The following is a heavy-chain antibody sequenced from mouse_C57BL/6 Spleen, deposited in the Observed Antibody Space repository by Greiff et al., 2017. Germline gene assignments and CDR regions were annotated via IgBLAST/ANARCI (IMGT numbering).Heavy chain of an antibody. Sequence: QVQLQQPGAELVMPGASVKLSCKASGYTFTSYWMHWVKQRPGQGLEWIGEIDPSDSYTNYNQKFKGKSTLTVDKSSSTAYMQLSSLTSEDSAVYYCARRSSYGFAYWGQGTLVTVSA. J-gene: IGHJ3*01. CDR3: ARRSSYGFAY. CDR2: IDPSDSYT. V-gene: IGHV1-69*01. CDR1: GYTFTSYW. D-gene: IGHD1-1*01.